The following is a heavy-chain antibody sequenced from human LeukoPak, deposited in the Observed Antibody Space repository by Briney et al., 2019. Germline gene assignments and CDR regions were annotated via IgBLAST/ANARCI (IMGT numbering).Heavy chain of an antibody. CDR2: IFSGGRT. J-gene: IGHJ4*02. CDR3: AKGGDSSMGIDY. Sequence: GGSLRLSCVASGFSVSTKYMSWVRQAPGKGLEWVSVIFSGGRTDYTDSVKGRFTISRDNSKNTLYLQMSGLRGEDTAVYFCAKGGDSSMGIDYWGQGTLVTVSS. D-gene: IGHD5-18*01. V-gene: IGHV3-53*01. CDR1: GFSVSTKY.